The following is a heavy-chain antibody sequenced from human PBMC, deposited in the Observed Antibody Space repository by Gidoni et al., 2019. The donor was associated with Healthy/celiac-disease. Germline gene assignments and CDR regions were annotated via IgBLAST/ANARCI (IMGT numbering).Heavy chain of an antibody. D-gene: IGHD3-16*01. CDR2: ISYDGSNK. CDR3: AKVYYGGYNGGYFDL. CDR1: GFTFSSYG. V-gene: IGHV3-30*18. Sequence: QVHLVESGGGVVQPGRSLRLSCAASGFTFSSYGMHWVRQAPGKGLEWVAVISYDGSNKYYADSVKGRFTISRDNSKNTLYLQMNSLRAEDTAVYYCAKVYYGGYNGGYFDLWGRGTLVTVSS. J-gene: IGHJ2*01.